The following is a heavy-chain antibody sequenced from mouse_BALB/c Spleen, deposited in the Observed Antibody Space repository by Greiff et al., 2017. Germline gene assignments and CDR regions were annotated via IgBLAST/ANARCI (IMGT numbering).Heavy chain of an antibody. Sequence: VQLQQSGAELVKPGASVKLSCTASGFNIKDTYMHWVEQRPEQGLEWIGRIDPANGNTKYDPKFQGKATITADTSSNTAYLQLSSLTSEDTAVYYCAREVYYDYGGFDYWGQGTTLTVSS. CDR3: AREVYYDYGGFDY. CDR2: IDPANGNT. D-gene: IGHD2-4*01. CDR1: GFNIKDTY. V-gene: IGHV14-3*02. J-gene: IGHJ2*01.